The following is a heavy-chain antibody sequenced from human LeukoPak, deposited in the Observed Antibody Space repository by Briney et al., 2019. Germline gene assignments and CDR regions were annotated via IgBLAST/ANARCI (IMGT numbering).Heavy chain of an antibody. V-gene: IGHV4-59*12. D-gene: IGHD3-22*01. CDR3: ARGHYYDSSGYYLLVYKLYYFDY. J-gene: IGHJ4*02. Sequence: SETLSLTCTVSGGSISSYYWSWIRQPPGKGLEWIGYIYYSGSTNYNPSLKSRVTISVDTSKNQFSLKLSSVTAADTAVYYCARGHYYDSSGYYLLVYKLYYFDYWGQGTLVTVSS. CDR2: IYYSGST. CDR1: GGSISSYY.